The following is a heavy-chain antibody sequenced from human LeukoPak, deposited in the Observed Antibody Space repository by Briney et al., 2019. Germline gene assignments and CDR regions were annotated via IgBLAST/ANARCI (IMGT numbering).Heavy chain of an antibody. Sequence: GGSLRLSCAASGFTFSSYAMHWVRQAPGKGLEWVAVISYDGSNKYYADSVKGRFTISRDNSKNTLYLQMNSLRAEDTAVYYCARLYGDYWGQGTLVTVSS. CDR1: GFTFSSYA. J-gene: IGHJ4*02. D-gene: IGHD2-2*02. CDR2: ISYDGSNK. CDR3: ARLYGDY. V-gene: IGHV3-30-3*01.